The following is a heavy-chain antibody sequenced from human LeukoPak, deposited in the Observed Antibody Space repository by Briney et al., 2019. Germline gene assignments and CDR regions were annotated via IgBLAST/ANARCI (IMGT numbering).Heavy chain of an antibody. Sequence: GESLKISCKGSGYSFTSYWICWVRQMPGKGLEWMGTIYPGDSDTRYSPSFQGQVTISADKSISTAYLQWSSLKASDTAMYYCARQQGYCGGDCYIDYWGQGTLVTVSS. D-gene: IGHD2-21*02. V-gene: IGHV5-51*01. CDR2: IYPGDSDT. J-gene: IGHJ4*02. CDR1: GYSFTSYW. CDR3: ARQQGYCGGDCYIDY.